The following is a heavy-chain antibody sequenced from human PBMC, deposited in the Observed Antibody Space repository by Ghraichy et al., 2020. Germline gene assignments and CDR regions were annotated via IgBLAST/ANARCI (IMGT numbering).Heavy chain of an antibody. J-gene: IGHJ4*02. CDR2: IYYSGNT. V-gene: IGHV4-39*01. D-gene: IGHD2-15*01. Sequence: ETLSLTCTVSGDSISSSSSYFWVWIRQPPGKGLEWVGSIYYSGNTYYNPSLKSRVAISVDTSKNQFSLKLSSVTAADTAVYYCARHWNIVVVVAAKAFDFWGQGTLVAVSS. CDR1: GDSISSSSSYF. CDR3: ARHWNIVVVVAAKAFDF.